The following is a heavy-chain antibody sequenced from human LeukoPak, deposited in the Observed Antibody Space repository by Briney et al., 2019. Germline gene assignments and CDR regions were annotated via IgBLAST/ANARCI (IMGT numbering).Heavy chain of an antibody. J-gene: IGHJ4*02. CDR3: ARADPYSSGWYYFDY. V-gene: IGHV4-4*07. CDR1: SGSISSYY. D-gene: IGHD6-19*01. CDR2: IYTSEST. Sequence: SETLSLTCTVSSGSISSYYWSWIRQPAGKGLEWIGRIYTSESTNYNPSLKSRVTMSVDTSKNQFSLKLSSVTAADTAVYYCARADPYSSGWYYFDYWGQGTLVTVSS.